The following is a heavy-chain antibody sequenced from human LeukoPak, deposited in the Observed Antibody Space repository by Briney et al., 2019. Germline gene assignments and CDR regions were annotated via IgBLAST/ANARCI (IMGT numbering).Heavy chain of an antibody. CDR2: INHSGST. J-gene: IGHJ6*03. CDR3: ARGQVKQQLLPRTGSRDYYFYMDV. CDR1: GGSFSGYY. D-gene: IGHD6-13*01. V-gene: IGHV4-34*01. Sequence: PSETLSLTCAVYGGSFSGYYRSWIRQPPGKGLEWIGEINHSGSTNYNPSLKSRVTISVDTSKNQFSLKLSSVTAADSAVYFCARGQVKQQLLPRTGSRDYYFYMDVWGKGTTVTVSS.